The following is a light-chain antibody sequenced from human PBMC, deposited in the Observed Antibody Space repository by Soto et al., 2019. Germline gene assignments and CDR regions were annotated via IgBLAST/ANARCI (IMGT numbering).Light chain of an antibody. CDR2: DSS. CDR3: LQHNTYPYT. CDR1: QGISNR. Sequence: DIQMTQSPSSLSASVGVRVTITCRARQGISNRLGWFQHKPGKAPKRLIYDSSSMQGGVPSRFSGSVSGTEFTLTITGLKPEDCADYDCLQHNTYPYTFGQGTKLEIK. J-gene: IGKJ2*01. V-gene: IGKV1-17*01.